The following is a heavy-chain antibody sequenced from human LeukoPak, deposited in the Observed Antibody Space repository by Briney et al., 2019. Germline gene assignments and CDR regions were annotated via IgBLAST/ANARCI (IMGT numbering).Heavy chain of an antibody. CDR1: ASTFRYYG. Sequence: GMSLRLSCAASASTFRYYGMHWVRQAPGKGLEWVALIWNDGITEWYADSVQGRFTISRDISKKTLYLQMNSLRAEDTAVYFCAREGIPAPVPVPYYFDSWGQGTLVTVSS. J-gene: IGHJ4*02. CDR3: AREGIPAPVPVPYYFDS. D-gene: IGHD6-13*01. CDR2: IWNDGITE. V-gene: IGHV3-33*01.